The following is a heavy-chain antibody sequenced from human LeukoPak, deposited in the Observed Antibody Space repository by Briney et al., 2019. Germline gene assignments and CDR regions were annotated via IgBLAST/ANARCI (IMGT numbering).Heavy chain of an antibody. Sequence: SETLSLTCTVSGGSISSYYWSWIRQPPGKGLEWIGYIYYSGSTNYNPSLKSRVTISVDTSKNQFSLKLSSVTAADTAVYYCARGGYCGGGSCYPLLNYWGQGTLVTVSS. D-gene: IGHD2-15*01. CDR1: GGSISSYY. CDR2: IYYSGST. CDR3: ARGGYCGGGSCYPLLNY. V-gene: IGHV4-59*01. J-gene: IGHJ4*02.